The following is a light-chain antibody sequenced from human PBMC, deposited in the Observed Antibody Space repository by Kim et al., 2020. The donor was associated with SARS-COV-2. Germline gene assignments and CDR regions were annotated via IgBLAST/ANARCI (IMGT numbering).Light chain of an antibody. Sequence: SLAQAEGATLSRRASQSVSSYLAWYQQKPGQAPRLLIYDASNRATGIPARFSGSGSGTDFTLTISSLEPEDFAVYYCQQRTDWLTFGGGTKVDIK. CDR2: DAS. CDR3: QQRTDWLT. J-gene: IGKJ4*01. V-gene: IGKV3-11*01. CDR1: QSVSSY.